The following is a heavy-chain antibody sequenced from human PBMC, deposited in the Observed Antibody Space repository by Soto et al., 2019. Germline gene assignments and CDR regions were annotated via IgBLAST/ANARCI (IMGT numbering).Heavy chain of an antibody. V-gene: IGHV4-30-4*08. J-gene: IGHJ6*02. Sequence: QVQLQESGPGLVKPSQTLSLTCSVFGDSISSSDSYWSLIRQPPGKGLEWIGYINSSGRTSYKPSLKSRVSILIDTSKTQFSLRLTSVTVADTAVYFWARFSTLGKHYGVDVSGQGTTVTVSS. CDR3: ARFSTLGKHYGVDV. CDR1: GDSISSSDSY. D-gene: IGHD2-2*01. CDR2: INSSGRT.